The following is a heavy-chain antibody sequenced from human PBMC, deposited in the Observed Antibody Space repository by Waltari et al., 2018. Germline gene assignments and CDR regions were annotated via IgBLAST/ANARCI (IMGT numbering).Heavy chain of an antibody. CDR3: PSDFVLRDNRFHP. CDR1: GSTFTGYY. CDR2: LNPHSRRP. V-gene: IGHV1-2*06. D-gene: IGHD3-3*01. J-gene: IGHJ5*02. Sequence: QVQLVQSGAAVKKPGASVQVSCKASGSTFTGYYMHWVRQAPGQGLEWMGRLNPHSRRPNSRQKLQGRVTMPSDTSPSTAYIELSRRRSDETAVYYFPSDFVLRDNRFHPRGQGTRVTVS.